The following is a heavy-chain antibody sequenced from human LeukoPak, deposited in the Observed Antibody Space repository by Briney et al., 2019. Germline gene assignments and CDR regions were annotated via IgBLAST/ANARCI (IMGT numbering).Heavy chain of an antibody. CDR2: INEGGNEK. CDR3: ARHPNSNWDY. V-gene: IGHV3-7*03. CDR1: GFTFSSYW. Sequence: GGSLRLSCAASGFTFSSYWMSWVRQVPGKGLEWVVNINEGGNEKNYVDSVKGRFTASRDNAQNSLYLQMNSLRVEDTAVYYCARHPNSNWDYWGQGTLVTVSS. J-gene: IGHJ4*02. D-gene: IGHD6-13*01.